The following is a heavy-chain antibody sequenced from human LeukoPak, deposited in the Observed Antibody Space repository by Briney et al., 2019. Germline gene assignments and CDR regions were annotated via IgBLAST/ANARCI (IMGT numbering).Heavy chain of an antibody. V-gene: IGHV4-61*08. Sequence: PSETLSLTCTVSGGSISSGGYYWSWIRQHPGKGLEWIVYIYYSGSTKYNPSLKSRVTMSVDTSKNRFSLKLSSVTAADTAVYYCARHRGYCSSTSCSYNWFDPWGQGTLVTVSS. CDR3: ARHRGYCSSTSCSYNWFDP. CDR2: IYYSGST. CDR1: GGSISSGGYY. D-gene: IGHD2-2*03. J-gene: IGHJ5*02.